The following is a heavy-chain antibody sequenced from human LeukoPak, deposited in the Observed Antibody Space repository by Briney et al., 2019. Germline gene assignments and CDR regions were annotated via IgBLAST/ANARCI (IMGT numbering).Heavy chain of an antibody. CDR1: GVTFSSYA. V-gene: IGHV3-30*04. Sequence: GGTLRLSCAASGVTFSSYAMHWVRQVPGKGLEWVAVISYDGSNKYYADSVKGRFTISRDNSKHTLYLEMNSLRAEDTAVYYCARGSMATADYWGQGTLVTVAS. J-gene: IGHJ4*02. D-gene: IGHD5-24*01. CDR3: ARGSMATADY. CDR2: ISYDGSNK.